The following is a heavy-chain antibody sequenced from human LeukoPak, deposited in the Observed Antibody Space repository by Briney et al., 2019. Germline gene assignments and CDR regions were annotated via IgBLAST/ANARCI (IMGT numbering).Heavy chain of an antibody. D-gene: IGHD3-16*02. J-gene: IGHJ4*02. V-gene: IGHV3-30*03. CDR3: AARYYDYVWGSYRFDY. Sequence: PGGSLRLSCVASGFTFSNYGMHWVRQAPGKGLEWVAVVSYDRITKYYADSVKGRFSISRDNSKNTLSLEMNSLRPEDTAVYYCAARYYDYVWGSYRFDYWGQGTLVTVSS. CDR1: GFTFSNYG. CDR2: VSYDRITK.